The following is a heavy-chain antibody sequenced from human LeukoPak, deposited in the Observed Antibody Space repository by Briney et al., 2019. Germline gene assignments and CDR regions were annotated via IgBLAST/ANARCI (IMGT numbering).Heavy chain of an antibody. J-gene: IGHJ6*03. CDR1: GYTFTNYA. V-gene: IGHV1-18*01. D-gene: IGHD1-26*01. Sequence: ASVKASCKASGYTFTNYAIIWVRQAPGQGLEWMGWITTYNGFTNNAQELQGRVTMTTDTSTTTAYMELRSLRSDDTAVYYCARGVAAAIGGGLIYYYYYMDVWGRGTTVTVSS. CDR3: ARGVAAAIGGGLIYYYYYMDV. CDR2: ITTYNGFT.